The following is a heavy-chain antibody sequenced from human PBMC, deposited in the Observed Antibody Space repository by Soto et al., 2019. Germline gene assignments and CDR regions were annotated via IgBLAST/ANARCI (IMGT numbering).Heavy chain of an antibody. Sequence: EVQLVESGGGLIQPGGSLRLSCAASGFTVSSNYMSWVRQAPGKGLEWVSVIYSGGSTYYADSVKGRFTISRDNSKNTLYLQMNSLRAEDTAVYYCARERLHYYGSGRRAFDYWGQGTLVTVSS. CDR3: ARERLHYYGSGRRAFDY. D-gene: IGHD3-10*01. J-gene: IGHJ4*02. CDR1: GFTVSSNY. CDR2: IYSGGST. V-gene: IGHV3-53*01.